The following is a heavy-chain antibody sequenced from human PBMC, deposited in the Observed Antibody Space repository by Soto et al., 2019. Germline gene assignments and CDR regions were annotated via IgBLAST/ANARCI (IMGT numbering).Heavy chain of an antibody. D-gene: IGHD5-12*01. CDR1: GASLSSGGHY. CDR3: ATKGGYNAQSGFSDAFDI. V-gene: IGHV4-31*03. Sequence: QVQLQESGPGLVKPSQTLSLTCTVSGASLSSGGHYWTWIRQHPAKGLEWIGYVYSTGCTYYNPSLKSRVPISRDTSNNQFSLKLNSVSASDTAVYFGATKGGYNAQSGFSDAFDIWGQGTLVTVS. J-gene: IGHJ3*02. CDR2: VYSTGCT.